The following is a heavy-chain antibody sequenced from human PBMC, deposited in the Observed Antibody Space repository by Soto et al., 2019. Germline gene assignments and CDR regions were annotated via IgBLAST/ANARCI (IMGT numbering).Heavy chain of an antibody. CDR3: ARRGLSSYYHGMDV. J-gene: IGHJ6*02. D-gene: IGHD3-10*01. CDR1: GYTFTSYD. Sequence: QVQLVQSGAEVKKPGASVKVSCKASGYTFTSYDINWVRQAPGQGLEWMGWISSYNDNANYVRKLQGRVTMTTDTSTSTAYMELRSLRSDDTAVYYCARRGLSSYYHGMDVWGQGTTVTVSS. V-gene: IGHV1-18*01. CDR2: ISSYNDNA.